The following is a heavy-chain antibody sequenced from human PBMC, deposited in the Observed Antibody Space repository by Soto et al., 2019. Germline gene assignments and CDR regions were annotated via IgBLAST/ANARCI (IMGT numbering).Heavy chain of an antibody. J-gene: IGHJ4*02. CDR1: GGSISSRSSY. D-gene: IGHD6-13*01. Sequence: PSETLSLTCTVSGGSISSRSSYWGWIRQPPGKGLEWIGNIYYTGSTSYSPSLRSRVTMSVDTSENQFSLEVRSVTAADRGVYYCARQASDGTSLYFDSWGQGTVVTVSS. V-gene: IGHV4-39*01. CDR3: ARQASDGTSLYFDS. CDR2: IYYTGST.